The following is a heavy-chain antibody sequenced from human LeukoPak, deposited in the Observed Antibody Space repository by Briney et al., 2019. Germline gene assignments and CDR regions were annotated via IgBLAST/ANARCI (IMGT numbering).Heavy chain of an antibody. CDR1: GFTFSSYN. D-gene: IGHD3-10*01. Sequence: GGSLRLSCVASGFTFSSYNMNWVRQAPGKGLEWVANINQDGSEKNYADSVKGRFTISRDNAKSSLYLQMNSLRAEDTAVYFCARDDLVTSSGSGWLDPWGQGTLVTVSS. J-gene: IGHJ5*02. V-gene: IGHV3-7*03. CDR3: ARDDLVTSSGSGWLDP. CDR2: INQDGSEK.